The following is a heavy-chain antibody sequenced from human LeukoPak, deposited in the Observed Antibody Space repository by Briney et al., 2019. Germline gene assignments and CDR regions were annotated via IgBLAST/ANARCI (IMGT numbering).Heavy chain of an antibody. J-gene: IGHJ4*02. D-gene: IGHD1/OR15-1a*01. CDR1: GFTSTTYA. CDR2: IANDGGST. Sequence: PGGSLRLSCAASGFTSTTYAMSWVRQAPGKVLEWVSSIANDGGSTYYADSVKGRFTISRDNSRNTVYLQMNSLRAEDMAVYYCAKSHSVEQRGYFDYWGQGTLVPVSS. V-gene: IGHV3-23*01. CDR3: AKSHSVEQRGYFDY.